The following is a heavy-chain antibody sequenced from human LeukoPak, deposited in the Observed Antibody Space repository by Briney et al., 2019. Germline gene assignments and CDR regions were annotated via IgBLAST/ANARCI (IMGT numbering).Heavy chain of an antibody. Sequence: GGSLRLSCAASGFTFSSYSMNWVRQAPGKGLEWVSYISSSSSTIYYADSVKGRFTISRDNAKNSLYLQMNSLRAEDTAVYHCAREEVATIIDYWGQGTLVTVSS. CDR3: AREEVATIIDY. CDR2: ISSSSSTI. D-gene: IGHD5-12*01. J-gene: IGHJ4*02. CDR1: GFTFSSYS. V-gene: IGHV3-48*01.